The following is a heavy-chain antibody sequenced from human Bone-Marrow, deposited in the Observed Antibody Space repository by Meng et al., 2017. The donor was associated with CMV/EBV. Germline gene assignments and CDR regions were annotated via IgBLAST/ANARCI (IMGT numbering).Heavy chain of an antibody. J-gene: IGHJ4*02. CDR2: ISAYNGNT. CDR1: GYTFTSYG. CDR3: ARGTDHKGIARLSYPLDY. Sequence: ASVKVSCKASGYTFTSYGISWVRQAPGQGLEWMGWISAYNGNTNYAQKLQGRVTMTTDTSTSKAYMELRSLRSDDTAVYYCARGTDHKGIARLSYPLDYWGQGTLVTVSS. V-gene: IGHV1-18*01. D-gene: IGHD3-16*02.